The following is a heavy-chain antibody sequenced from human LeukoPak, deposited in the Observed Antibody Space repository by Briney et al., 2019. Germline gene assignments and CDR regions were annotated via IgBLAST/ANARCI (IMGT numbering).Heavy chain of an antibody. CDR2: INPNSGGT. Sequence: ASVKVSCKASGYTFTGYYMHWVRQAPGQGLEWMGWINPNSGGTNYAQKFQGRVTMTRDTSISTAYMELSRLRSDDTAVYYCARVITIFGVVSTYGYWGQGTLVTVSS. V-gene: IGHV1-2*02. CDR3: ARVITIFGVVSTYGY. D-gene: IGHD3-3*01. CDR1: GYTFTGYY. J-gene: IGHJ4*02.